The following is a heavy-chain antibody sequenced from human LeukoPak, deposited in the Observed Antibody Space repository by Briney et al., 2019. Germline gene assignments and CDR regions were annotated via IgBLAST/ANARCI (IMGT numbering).Heavy chain of an antibody. Sequence: PGGSLRLSCAASGFTFSSYAMSWVRQAPGKGLEWVSAISGSGGSTYYADSVKGRFTISRDNSKNSLYLQMNSLRAEDTAVYYCARGGSGATRDDTFDIWGQGTMVTVSS. D-gene: IGHD3-16*01. J-gene: IGHJ3*02. V-gene: IGHV3-23*01. CDR3: ARGGSGATRDDTFDI. CDR2: ISGSGGST. CDR1: GFTFSSYA.